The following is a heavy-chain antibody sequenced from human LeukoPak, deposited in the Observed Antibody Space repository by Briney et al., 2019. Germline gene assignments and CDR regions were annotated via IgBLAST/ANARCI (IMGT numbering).Heavy chain of an antibody. CDR2: INHSGST. CDR3: ARADGDFDY. V-gene: IGHV4-34*01. D-gene: IGHD3-16*01. Sequence: SETLSLTCAVYGGSFSGYYWSWIRQPPGKGLEWIGEINHSGSTNYNPSLKSRVTISVDTSKNQFSLKLSSVTDADTAVYYCARADGDFDYWGQGTLVTVSS. CDR1: GGSFSGYY. J-gene: IGHJ4*02.